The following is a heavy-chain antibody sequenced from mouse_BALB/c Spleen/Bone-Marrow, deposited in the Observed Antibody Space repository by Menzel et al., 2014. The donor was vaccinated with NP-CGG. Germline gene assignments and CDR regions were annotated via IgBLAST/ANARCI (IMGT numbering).Heavy chain of an antibody. D-gene: IGHD1-1*01. CDR3: ARQILRGFAY. V-gene: IGHV5-12-1*01. CDR2: ISSGGGST. J-gene: IGHJ3*01. CDR1: GFAFSSYD. Sequence: EVKVVESGGGLVKPGGSLKLSCAASGFAFSSYDMSWVRQTPEKRLEWVAYISSGGGSTYYSDTVKGRFTISRDNAKNTLYLQMSSLKSEDTAMHYCARQILRGFAYWGQGTLVTVSA.